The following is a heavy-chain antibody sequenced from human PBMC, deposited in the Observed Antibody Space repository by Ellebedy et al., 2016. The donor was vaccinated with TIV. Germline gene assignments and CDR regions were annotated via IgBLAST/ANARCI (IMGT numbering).Heavy chain of an antibody. V-gene: IGHV4-39*01. D-gene: IGHD3-10*01. Sequence: SETLSLTCTVSGGSISRSSYYWGWIRQSPQMGLEWVGSIYYTGSTFYNPSLKSRVSISADTSKNQFSLRLSSVTAADTAVYYCARWFGELLYVRWFDPWGQGTLVTVSS. J-gene: IGHJ5*02. CDR3: ARWFGELLYVRWFDP. CDR1: GGSISRSSYY. CDR2: IYYTGST.